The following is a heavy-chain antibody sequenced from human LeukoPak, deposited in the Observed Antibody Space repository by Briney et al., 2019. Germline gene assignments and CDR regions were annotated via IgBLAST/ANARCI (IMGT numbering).Heavy chain of an antibody. D-gene: IGHD2-2*01. V-gene: IGHV1-2*02. CDR1: GYTFTDYY. CDR2: SNPDNGGT. Sequence: ASVKVSCRASGYTFTDYYIHWVRQAPGQGLEWMGWSNPDNGGTNYAQKSQGRVTMIRDTSIRTVYMDLSRLRSDDTAVFYCTREARVGNWFDPWGQGTQVTVSS. J-gene: IGHJ5*02. CDR3: TREARVGNWFDP.